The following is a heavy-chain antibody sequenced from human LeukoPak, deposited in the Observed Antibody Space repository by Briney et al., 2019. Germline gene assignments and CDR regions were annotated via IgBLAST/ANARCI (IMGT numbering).Heavy chain of an antibody. CDR1: GYTFTGYY. Sequence: GASVKVSCKASGYTFTGYYMHWVRQAPGQGLEWMGWINPNSGGTNYAQKFQGRVTMTRDTPISTAYMELSRLRSDDTAVYYCAREGIDSSSWYTGFDYWGQGTLVTVSS. D-gene: IGHD6-13*01. CDR2: INPNSGGT. V-gene: IGHV1-2*02. CDR3: AREGIDSSSWYTGFDY. J-gene: IGHJ4*02.